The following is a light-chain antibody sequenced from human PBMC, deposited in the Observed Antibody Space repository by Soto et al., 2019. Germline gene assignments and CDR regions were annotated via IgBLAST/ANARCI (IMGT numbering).Light chain of an antibody. CDR3: CSHANRGTFEWV. Sequence: QSVLTQPASVSGSPGQSITISCTGTSSDVETYNVVSWYQQHPGKAPRLIIYEVSKRPSGVSNRFSGSRSGNTATLTISGLQAEDEAEYSCCSHANRGTFEWVFGGGTQLTVL. J-gene: IGLJ3*02. CDR2: EVS. V-gene: IGLV2-23*02. CDR1: SSDVETYNV.